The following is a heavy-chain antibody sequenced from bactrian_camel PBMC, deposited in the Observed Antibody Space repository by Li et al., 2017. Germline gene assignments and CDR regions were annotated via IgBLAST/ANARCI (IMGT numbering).Heavy chain of an antibody. V-gene: IGHV3S54*01. CDR3: AASTLPCGSRFFGQMIDRRY. CDR2: IYTGADST. J-gene: IGHJ4*01. D-gene: IGHD6*01. CDR1: REILDMRC. Sequence: VQLVESGGGPVQAGGSLRLSCAASREILDMRCIGWFRQAPGKEREGVAVIYTGADSTYYAESAKGRFTISRDSAKNTLYLRMDRLQVEDTGRYYCAASTLPCGSRFFGQMIDRRYWAQGTQVTVS.